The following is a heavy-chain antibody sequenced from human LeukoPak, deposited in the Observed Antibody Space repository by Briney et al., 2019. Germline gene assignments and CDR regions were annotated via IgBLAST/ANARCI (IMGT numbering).Heavy chain of an antibody. Sequence: ASVKVSCKASGYTFSGTGWYLYWLRQAPGQGLECMGWIYPNNGATAYAQKFQGRVAMTRDTSISTAYMELRRLRPDDTAVYYCARDGPAQMVEFYYWGQGTLVTVSS. CDR2: IYPNNGAT. CDR3: ARDGPAQMVEFYY. J-gene: IGHJ4*02. V-gene: IGHV1-2*02. CDR1: GYTFSGTGWY. D-gene: IGHD3-10*01.